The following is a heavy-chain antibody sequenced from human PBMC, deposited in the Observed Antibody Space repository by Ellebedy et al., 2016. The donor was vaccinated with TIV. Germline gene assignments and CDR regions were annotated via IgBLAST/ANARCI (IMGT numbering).Heavy chain of an antibody. V-gene: IGHV1-69*04. D-gene: IGHD5-18*01. CDR3: ARTHTAMLEYNYGMDV. J-gene: IGHJ6*02. CDR2: IIPILGIA. Sequence: AASVTVSCKASGGSFGSYALRWGRQAPGQGLEWMGRIIPILGIANYAQKFQDRVTIIADKSTSTAFMELSSLRSEDTAVYYCARTHTAMLEYNYGMDVWGQGTTVTVSS. CDR1: GGSFGSYA.